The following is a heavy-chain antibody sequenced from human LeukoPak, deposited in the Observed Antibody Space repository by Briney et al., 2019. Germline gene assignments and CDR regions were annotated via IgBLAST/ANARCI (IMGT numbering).Heavy chain of an antibody. CDR1: GFTFSNYD. Sequence: PGGSLRLSCAASGFTFSNYDMHGVRQATGKGLEWVSAIGTAGDTYYPGSVKGRFTISRENAKNSLYLQMNSLRAGDTAVYYCARVRFSRGMDVWGQGTTVTASS. CDR2: IGTAGDT. V-gene: IGHV3-13*01. D-gene: IGHD3-3*01. J-gene: IGHJ6*02. CDR3: ARVRFSRGMDV.